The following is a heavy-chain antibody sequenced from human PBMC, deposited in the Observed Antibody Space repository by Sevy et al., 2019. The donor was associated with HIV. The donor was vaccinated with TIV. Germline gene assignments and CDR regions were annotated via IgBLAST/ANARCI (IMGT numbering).Heavy chain of an antibody. J-gene: IGHJ4*02. CDR3: ARGGLTVALDY. D-gene: IGHD6-19*01. CDR2: IYSGGST. CDR1: GFTVSSNY. V-gene: IGHV3-53*01. Sequence: GGSLRLSCAASGFTVSSNYMSWVRQAPGKGLEWVSGIYSGGSTYYADSVKGRFTISRDNSKNTLYLQMNSLRAEDTAVYYCARGGLTVALDYWGQGTLVTVSS.